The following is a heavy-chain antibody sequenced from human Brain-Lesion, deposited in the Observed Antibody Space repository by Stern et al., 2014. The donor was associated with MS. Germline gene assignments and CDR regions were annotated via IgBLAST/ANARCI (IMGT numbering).Heavy chain of an antibody. J-gene: IGHJ5*02. D-gene: IGHD2-15*01. CDR2: IYYSGNT. V-gene: IGHV4-39*01. CDR3: AGEEDIRYCSGGSCTGNWFDP. Sequence: QLQLQESGPGLVKPSETLSLTCTVAGGSVSSTSYAWAWIRQPPGKGLEWIGTIYYSGNTYSSPSLKSRLTISLDTSKNQFSLQLRSGTAADTAVYYCAGEEDIRYCSGGSCTGNWFDPWGQGTLVTVSS. CDR1: GGSVSSTSYA.